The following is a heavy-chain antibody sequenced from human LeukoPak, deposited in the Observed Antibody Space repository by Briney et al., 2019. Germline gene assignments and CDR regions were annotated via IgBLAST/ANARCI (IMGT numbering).Heavy chain of an antibody. J-gene: IGHJ3*02. CDR3: ARVVAHGFGVVRAFDI. Sequence: SETLSLTCAVSGGSISSSSYYWGWIRQPPGKGLEWIGSIYYSGSTYYNPSLKSRVTISVDTSKNQFSLKLSSVTAADTAVYYCARVVAHGFGVVRAFDIWGQGTMVTVSS. CDR1: GGSISSSSYY. CDR2: IYYSGST. D-gene: IGHD3-3*01. V-gene: IGHV4-39*01.